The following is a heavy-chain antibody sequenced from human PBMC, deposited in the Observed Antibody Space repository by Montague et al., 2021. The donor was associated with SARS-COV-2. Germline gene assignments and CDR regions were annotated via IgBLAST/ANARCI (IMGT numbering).Heavy chain of an antibody. V-gene: IGHV6-1*01. Sequence: CAISGDSVSSNSAAWNWLRQSPSRGLEWLGRTYFRSSFYNDYALSVKSRLNIQPDSAKNQFSLQLTPVTPEDTAIYYCARQDTSGWLTFDYWGQGILVTVSS. CDR2: TYFRSSFYN. CDR3: ARQDTSGWLTFDY. J-gene: IGHJ4*02. CDR1: GDSVSSNSAA. D-gene: IGHD6-19*01.